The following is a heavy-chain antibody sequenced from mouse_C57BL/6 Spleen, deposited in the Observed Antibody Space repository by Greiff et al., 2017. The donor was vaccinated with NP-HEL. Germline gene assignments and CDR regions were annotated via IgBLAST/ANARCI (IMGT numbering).Heavy chain of an antibody. CDR1: GFTFSDYY. D-gene: IGHD1-1*01. V-gene: IGHV5-16*01. J-gene: IGHJ3*01. Sequence: EVMLVESEGGLVQPGSSMKLSCTASGFTFSDYYMAWVRQVPEKGLEWVANINYDGSSTYYLDSLKSRFIISRDNAKNILYLQMSSLKSEDTATYYCARDDYGSSLAYWGQGTLVTVSA. CDR3: ARDDYGSSLAY. CDR2: INYDGSST.